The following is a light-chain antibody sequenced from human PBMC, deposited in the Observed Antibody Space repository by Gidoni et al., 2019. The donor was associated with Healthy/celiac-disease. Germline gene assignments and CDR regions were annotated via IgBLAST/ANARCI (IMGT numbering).Light chain of an antibody. J-gene: IGKJ1*01. Sequence: EIVMTQSPATLSVSPGERATLSCRASQSVSNNLAWYQQKPGQAPRLLIYGASTRATGIPARFSGSGSGTDFTLIISSLQSEEFAVYYCQQYNNWPATFGQGTKVEIK. CDR1: QSVSNN. CDR2: GAS. CDR3: QQYNNWPAT. V-gene: IGKV3-15*01.